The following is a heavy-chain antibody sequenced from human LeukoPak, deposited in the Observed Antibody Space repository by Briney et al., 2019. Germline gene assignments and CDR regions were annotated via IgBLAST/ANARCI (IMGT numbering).Heavy chain of an antibody. D-gene: IGHD2-2*02. J-gene: IGHJ6*03. CDR3: ARLSPGTIQIYYYYYMDV. CDR1: GGSISTTSYY. Sequence: SETLSLTCTVSGGSISTTSYYWGWIRQPPGKGLEWIGSFYYSGSTYCNPSLKSRVTISADTSKNQLSLKLSSVTAADTAVYYCARLSPGTIQIYYYYYMDVWGKGTTVTVSS. CDR2: FYYSGST. V-gene: IGHV4-39*01.